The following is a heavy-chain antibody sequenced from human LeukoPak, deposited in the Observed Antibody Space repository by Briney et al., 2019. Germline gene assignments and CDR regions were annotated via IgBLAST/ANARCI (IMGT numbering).Heavy chain of an antibody. V-gene: IGHV3-13*01. CDR1: GFTFSSYD. CDR2: IGTAGDT. CDR3: ARGSLGGPGVLMVYAMYY. Sequence: PGGSPRLSCAASGFTFSSYDMHWVRQATGKGLEWVSAIGTAGDTYYPGSVKGRFTISRENAKNSLYLQMNSLRAEDTAVYYCARGSLGGPGVLMVYAMYYWGQGTLVTVSS. J-gene: IGHJ4*02. D-gene: IGHD2-8*01.